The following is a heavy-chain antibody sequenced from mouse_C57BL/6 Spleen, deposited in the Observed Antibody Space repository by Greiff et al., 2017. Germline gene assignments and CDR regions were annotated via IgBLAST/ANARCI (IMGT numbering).Heavy chain of an antibody. J-gene: IGHJ4*01. D-gene: IGHD4-1*01. CDR3: ARHGKGDAMDY. CDR1: GYTFTSYW. Sequence: QVQLQQPGAELVKPGASVKMSCKASGYTFTSYWITWVKQRPGQGLEWIGDIYPGSGSTNYNEKFKSKASLTVDTSSSTAYMQLSSLTSEDSAVYYCARHGKGDAMDYWGQGTSVTVSS. CDR2: IYPGSGST. V-gene: IGHV1-55*01.